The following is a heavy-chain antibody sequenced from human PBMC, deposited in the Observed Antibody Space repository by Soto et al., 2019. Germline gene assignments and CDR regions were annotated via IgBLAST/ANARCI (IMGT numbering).Heavy chain of an antibody. CDR2: ISAYNGNT. J-gene: IGHJ5*02. V-gene: IGHV1-18*01. CDR1: GYTFTSYG. D-gene: IGHD2-2*03. Sequence: ASVKVSCKASGYTFTSYGISWVRQAPGQGLEWMGWISAYNGNTNYAQKLQGRVTMTTDTSTSTAYMELRSLRSDDTAVYYCARARPVDVVINWLDPCGQGPLVTVSS. CDR3: ARARPVDVVINWLDP.